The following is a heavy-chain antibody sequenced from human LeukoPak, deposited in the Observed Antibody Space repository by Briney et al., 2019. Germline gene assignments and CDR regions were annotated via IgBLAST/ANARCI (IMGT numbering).Heavy chain of an antibody. V-gene: IGHV3-74*01. CDR2: INSDGSST. CDR3: ARDPARYNWNYFRPPPDY. Sequence: GGSLRLSCAASGFTFSSYSMNWVRQAPGKGLVWVSRINSDGSSTSYADSVKGRFTISRDNAKNTLYLQMNSLRAEDTAVYYCARDPARYNWNYFRPPPDYWGQGTLVTVSS. J-gene: IGHJ4*02. D-gene: IGHD1-7*01. CDR1: GFTFSSYS.